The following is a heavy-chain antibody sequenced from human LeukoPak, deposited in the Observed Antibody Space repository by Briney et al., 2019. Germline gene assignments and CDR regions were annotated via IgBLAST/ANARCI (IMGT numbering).Heavy chain of an antibody. D-gene: IGHD3-22*01. Sequence: SSETLSLTCAVYGRSFSGYYWSWIRQPPGKGLEWIGEINHSGSTNYNPSLKSRVTISVDTSKNQFSLKLSSVTAADTAVYYCARLSAPDYYDNSGYYGAYFDYWGQGTLVTVSS. CDR3: ARLSAPDYYDNSGYYGAYFDY. J-gene: IGHJ4*02. CDR2: INHSGST. V-gene: IGHV4-34*01. CDR1: GRSFSGYY.